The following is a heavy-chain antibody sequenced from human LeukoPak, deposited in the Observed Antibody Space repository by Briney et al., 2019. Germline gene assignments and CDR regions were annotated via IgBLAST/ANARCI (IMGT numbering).Heavy chain of an antibody. CDR2: IIPIFGTA. Sequence: GSSVKVSCKASGGTFSSYAISWVRQAPGQGLEWMGGIIPIFGTANYAQKFQGRVTFTADKSTSTAYMELSSLRSEDTAVYYCASEDRYSSAGTYWGQGTLVTVSS. J-gene: IGHJ4*02. CDR1: GGTFSSYA. V-gene: IGHV1-69*06. CDR3: ASEDRYSSAGTY. D-gene: IGHD6-19*01.